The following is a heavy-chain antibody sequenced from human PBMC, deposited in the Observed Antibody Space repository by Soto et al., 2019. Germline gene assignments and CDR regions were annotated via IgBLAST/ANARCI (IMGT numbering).Heavy chain of an antibody. V-gene: IGHV4-31*03. CDR1: GGSITSDGFH. CDR3: ASGPFHI. Sequence: QVQLQESGPGLLKPSQTLSLTCTVSGGSITSDGFHWTWIRQRPGKGLEWIAYLYYTGSTFYNPSLKSRLTISLDKSANRFSLKMTSVTAADTAIYFCASGPFHIWGQGTMVVVSS. CDR2: LYYTGST. J-gene: IGHJ3*02.